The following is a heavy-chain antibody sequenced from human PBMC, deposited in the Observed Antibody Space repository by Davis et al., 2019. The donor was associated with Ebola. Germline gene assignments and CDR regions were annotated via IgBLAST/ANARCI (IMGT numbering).Heavy chain of an antibody. J-gene: IGHJ4*02. CDR1: GFTFSDYQ. CDR3: ARDTGSSSSDY. CDR2: ISISGTYT. V-gene: IGHV3-11*06. Sequence: GESLKISCAASGFTFSDYQMSWIRQAPGKGLEWLSFISISGTYTTYADSVKGRFTISRDDAQTSLYLQMNSLRAEDTAVYYCARDTGSSSSDYWGQGTLVTVSS. D-gene: IGHD2-2*01.